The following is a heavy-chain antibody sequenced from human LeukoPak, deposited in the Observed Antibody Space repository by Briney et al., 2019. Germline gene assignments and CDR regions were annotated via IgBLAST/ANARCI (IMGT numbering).Heavy chain of an antibody. V-gene: IGHV1-18*01. J-gene: IGHJ5*02. Sequence: ASVKVSCKASGYTFTSYGISWVRQAPGQGLEWTGWISAYNGNTNYAQRLQGRVTMTTDTSTSTAYMELRSLRSDDTAVYCCARAHIVVVTAVVNWFDPWGQGTLVTVSS. CDR2: ISAYNGNT. CDR3: ARAHIVVVTAVVNWFDP. D-gene: IGHD2-21*02. CDR1: GYTFTSYG.